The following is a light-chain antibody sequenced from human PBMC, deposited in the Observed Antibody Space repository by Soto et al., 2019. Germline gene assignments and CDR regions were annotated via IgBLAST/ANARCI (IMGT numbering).Light chain of an antibody. CDR3: QQYGSSGT. CDR2: GAS. J-gene: IGKJ1*01. V-gene: IGKV3-20*01. Sequence: EIVLTQFPGTLSVSPGERATLSCRASQSVSSNLAWYQQRPGQAPRLLIYGASNRATGIPDRLSGSGSGTDFTLTISRLEPEDFAVYYCQQYGSSGTFGQGTKVDIK. CDR1: QSVSSN.